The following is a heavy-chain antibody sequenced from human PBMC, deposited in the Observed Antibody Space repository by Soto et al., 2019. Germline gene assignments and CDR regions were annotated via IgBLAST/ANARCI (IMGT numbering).Heavy chain of an antibody. J-gene: IGHJ4*02. CDR2: IYYSGTG. D-gene: IGHD3-16*01. V-gene: IGHV4-59*01. Sequence: QVQLQESGPGLVKPSETLSLTCTVSGGSINSSYWSWIRQPPGKGLEWIGYIYYSGTGTYNPSLENRVSISVDTPKNQFSLRLSSVTAADTAVYYCASGAYYAVGYWGQGTLVTVSS. CDR3: ASGAYYAVGY. CDR1: GGSINSSY.